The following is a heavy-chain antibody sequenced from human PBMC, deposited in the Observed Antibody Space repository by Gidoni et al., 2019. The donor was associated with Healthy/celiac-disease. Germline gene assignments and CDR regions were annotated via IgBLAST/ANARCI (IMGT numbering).Heavy chain of an antibody. CDR2: IYWDDDK. Sequence: QITLKESGPTLVKPTQTLTLTCTFSGFSLSTSGVGVGWIRQPPGKALEWLALIYWDDDKRYSPSLKSRLTITKDTSKNQVVLTMTNMDPVDTATYYCAHRPLGHRGYFSKGAWFDPWGQGTLVTVSS. CDR3: AHRPLGHRGYFSKGAWFDP. V-gene: IGHV2-5*02. CDR1: GFSLSTSGVG. J-gene: IGHJ5*02. D-gene: IGHD3-22*01.